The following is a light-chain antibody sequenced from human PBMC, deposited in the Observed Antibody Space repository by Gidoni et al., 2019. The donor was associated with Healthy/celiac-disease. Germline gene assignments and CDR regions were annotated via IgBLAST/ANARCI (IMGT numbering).Light chain of an antibody. CDR1: QSVSSY. CDR3: QQGSNWPQT. J-gene: IGKJ1*01. CDR2: EAS. Sequence: EIVLTQSPATLSLSPGERATLSCRASQSVSSYLAWYQQKPGQAPRLLIYEASNRATGIPARFSGSGSGTDFTLTISSLEAEDFAVYYCQQGSNWPQTFGQGTKVEIK. V-gene: IGKV3-11*01.